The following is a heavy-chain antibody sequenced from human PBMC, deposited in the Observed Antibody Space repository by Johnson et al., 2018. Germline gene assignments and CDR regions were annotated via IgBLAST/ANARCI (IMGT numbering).Heavy chain of an antibody. CDR2: IWFDGTKK. CDR3: AREAEYSVEYFQY. D-gene: IGHD5/OR15-5a*01. CDR1: GFTFSHYG. J-gene: IGHJ1*01. V-gene: IGHV3-33*01. Sequence: QVQLVESGGGVVQPGRSLRLSCAASGFTFSHYGMHWVRQAPGKGLEWLALIWFDGTKKYHAYSVKGRFTISRDNSKNTLNLQMNSRRGEDTAVYYCAREAEYSVEYFQYWGQGTLVTVSS.